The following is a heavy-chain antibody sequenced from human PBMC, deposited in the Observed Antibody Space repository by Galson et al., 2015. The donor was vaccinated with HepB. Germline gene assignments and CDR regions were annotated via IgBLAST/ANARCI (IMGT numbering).Heavy chain of an antibody. D-gene: IGHD3-3*01. CDR1: GFTFSTYS. J-gene: IGHJ6*03. V-gene: IGHV3-48*01. Sequence: SLRLSCAASGFTFSTYSMNWVRQAPGKGLEWVSYISRRGSAIYYADSVKGRFTLSRDNAKDSLYLQMNSLRVEDTAVYYCARSRFDFWSGYDYDMDVWGKGTTVTVSS. CDR3: ARSRFDFWSGYDYDMDV. CDR2: ISRRGSAI.